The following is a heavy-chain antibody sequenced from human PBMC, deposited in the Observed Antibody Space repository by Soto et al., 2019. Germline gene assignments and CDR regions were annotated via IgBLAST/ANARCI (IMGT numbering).Heavy chain of an antibody. Sequence: KTSETLSLTCVVYGGSFSGYYWSWIRQPPGKGLEWIGEINPSGSTNYNPSLKSRVTISVDTSKNQFSLKLSSVTAADTAVYYCARGTRGYSYGRNFDYWGQGTLVTVSS. CDR3: ARGTRGYSYGRNFDY. CDR1: GGSFSGYY. CDR2: INPSGST. D-gene: IGHD5-18*01. V-gene: IGHV4-34*01. J-gene: IGHJ4*02.